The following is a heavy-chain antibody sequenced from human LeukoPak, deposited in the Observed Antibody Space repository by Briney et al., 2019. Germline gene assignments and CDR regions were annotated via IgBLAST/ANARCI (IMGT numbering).Heavy chain of an antibody. V-gene: IGHV3-21*01. CDR3: ARDQGGERWFDP. CDR1: GFNFGSYA. Sequence: GGSLRLSCAASGFNFGSYAMNWVRQAPGKGLEWVSSISSGSSFIYYADSVKGRSTISRDNAKNSLYLQMNSLRAEDTAIYYCARDQGGERWFDPWGQGTLVTVSS. J-gene: IGHJ5*02. D-gene: IGHD3-16*01. CDR2: ISSGSSFI.